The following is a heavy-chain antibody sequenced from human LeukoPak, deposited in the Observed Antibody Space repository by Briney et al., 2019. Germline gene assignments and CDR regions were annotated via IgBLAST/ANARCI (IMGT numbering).Heavy chain of an antibody. CDR2: IYSGGAT. D-gene: IGHD1-26*01. CDR1: GFTVSTNF. Sequence: GGSLRLSCVGSGFTVSTNFMSWVRQSPGKGLEWVALIYSGGATHYADAVKGRFTISRDNSKNTVYLQMNSLRPEDTAVYYCARERSGSYYTFEYWGLGTLVTVSS. CDR3: ARERSGSYYTFEY. J-gene: IGHJ4*02. V-gene: IGHV3-66*02.